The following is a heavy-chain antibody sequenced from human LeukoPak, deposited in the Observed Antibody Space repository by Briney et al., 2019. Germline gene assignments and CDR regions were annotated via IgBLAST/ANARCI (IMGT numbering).Heavy chain of an antibody. CDR3: ARLYDSSGYYRDY. Sequence: PGGSLRLSCAASGFTFSSYSMNWVRQAPGKGLEWVSYISSSGSTIYYADSVKGRFTISRDNAKNSLYLQMNSLRAEDTAVYYCARLYDSSGYYRDYWGQGTLVTVSS. CDR1: GFTFSSYS. D-gene: IGHD3-22*01. J-gene: IGHJ4*02. V-gene: IGHV3-48*04. CDR2: ISSSGSTI.